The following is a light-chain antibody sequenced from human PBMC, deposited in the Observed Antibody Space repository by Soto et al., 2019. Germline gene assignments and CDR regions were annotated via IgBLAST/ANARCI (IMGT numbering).Light chain of an antibody. V-gene: IGKV3-20*01. Sequence: EIVLTQSPGTLSLSPGERATLSCRASQSVSSSYLAWYQQKVGQAPRLLIYGASSRATGIPDRFSGSGSGTDFTLTISRLEPEDFAVYYCQQYGSSPWTFGQGTKGEIK. CDR1: QSVSSSY. CDR3: QQYGSSPWT. CDR2: GAS. J-gene: IGKJ1*01.